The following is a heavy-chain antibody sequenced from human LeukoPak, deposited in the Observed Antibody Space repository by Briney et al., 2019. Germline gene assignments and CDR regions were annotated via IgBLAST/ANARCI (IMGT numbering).Heavy chain of an antibody. J-gene: IGHJ3*02. CDR3: TVCKTYGDYGGDAFDI. Sequence: GGSLRLSCAASGFTFSGSAMHWVHQASGKGLEWVGRIRSKANSYATAYAASVKGRFTISRDDSKNTAYLQMNSLKTEDTAVYYCTVCKTYGDYGGDAFDIWGQGTMVTVSS. D-gene: IGHD4-17*01. CDR2: IRSKANSYAT. V-gene: IGHV3-73*01. CDR1: GFTFSGSA.